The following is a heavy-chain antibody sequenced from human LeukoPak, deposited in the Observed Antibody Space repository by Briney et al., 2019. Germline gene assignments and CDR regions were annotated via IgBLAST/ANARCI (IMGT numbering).Heavy chain of an antibody. Sequence: GGSLRLSCAASGFTFSDYYMSWVRQAPGKWLEWVAVISYDGSNKYYADSVKGRFTISRDNSKNTLYLQMNSLRAEDTAVYYCARGGYEWFDPWGQGTLVTVSS. V-gene: IGHV3-30*03. CDR3: ARGGYEWFDP. CDR2: ISYDGSNK. D-gene: IGHD6-13*01. J-gene: IGHJ5*02. CDR1: GFTFSDYY.